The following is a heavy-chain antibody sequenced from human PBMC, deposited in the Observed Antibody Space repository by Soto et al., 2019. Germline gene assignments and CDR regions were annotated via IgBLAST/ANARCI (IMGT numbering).Heavy chain of an antibody. CDR1: GFTFSTYA. Sequence: EVQLLESGGKLVQPGGSLTLSCAASGFTFSTYAMAWVRQAPGKGLEWVSGVSASGLNTDYADPVKGRFYISRDNSKNRVSLHMNSLRAEDTALYYCAKDGPRRTSGYFFEYWGQGTPVTVSS. J-gene: IGHJ4*02. V-gene: IGHV3-23*01. CDR3: AKDGPRRTSGYFFEY. D-gene: IGHD1-1*01. CDR2: VSASGLNT.